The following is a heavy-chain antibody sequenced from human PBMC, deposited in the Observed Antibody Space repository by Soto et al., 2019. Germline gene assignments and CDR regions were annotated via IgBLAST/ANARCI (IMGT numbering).Heavy chain of an antibody. CDR3: ARRNSGGNWFDP. CDR1: GGSVTSGTYF. CDR2: ISYIGNT. Sequence: SETLSLTCTVSGGSVTSGTYFWNWVRQPPGKGLEWIGYISYIGNTDYNPSPKSRVIISVDTSKNQFSLKLSSLTAADTAVYYCARRNSGGNWFDPWGPGTLVTVS. V-gene: IGHV4-61*01. D-gene: IGHD4-17*01. J-gene: IGHJ5*02.